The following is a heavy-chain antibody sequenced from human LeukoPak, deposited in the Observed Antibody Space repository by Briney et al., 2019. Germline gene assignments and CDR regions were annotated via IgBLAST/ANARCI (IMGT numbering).Heavy chain of an antibody. CDR2: ISYDGSNK. J-gene: IGHJ4*02. CDR3: AKAVTATTIDY. CDR1: GFTFSTSG. D-gene: IGHD2-21*02. Sequence: PVGSLRLSCAASGFTFSTSGIHWVRQAPGKGLEWVALISYDGSNKYYADSVKGRFTISRDNSKNTLYLQMNSLRAEDTAVYYCAKAVTATTIDYWGQGTLVTVSS. V-gene: IGHV3-30*18.